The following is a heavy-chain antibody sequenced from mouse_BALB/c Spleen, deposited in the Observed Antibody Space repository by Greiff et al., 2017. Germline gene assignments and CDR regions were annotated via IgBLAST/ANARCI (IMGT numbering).Heavy chain of an antibody. D-gene: IGHD4-1*01. V-gene: IGHV5-9-4*01. J-gene: IGHJ2*01. Sequence: EVQVVESGGGLVKPGGSLKLSCAASGFTFSSYAMSWVRQSPEKRLEWVAEISSGGSYTYYPDTVTGRFTISRDNAKNTLYLEMSSLRSEDTAMYYCARVPQITGTGYFDYWGQGTTLTVSS. CDR3: ARVPQITGTGYFDY. CDR2: ISSGGSYT. CDR1: GFTFSSYA.